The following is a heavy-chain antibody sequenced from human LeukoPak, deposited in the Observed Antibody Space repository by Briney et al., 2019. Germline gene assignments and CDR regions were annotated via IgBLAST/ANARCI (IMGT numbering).Heavy chain of an antibody. CDR2: INHSGST. Sequence: PSETLSLTCAVYGGSFSGYYWSWIRQPPGKGLEWIGEINHSGSTNYNPSLKSRVTISVDTSKNQFSLKLSSVTAADTAVYYCARDYPADYWGQGTLVTVSS. CDR3: ARDYPADY. V-gene: IGHV4-34*01. D-gene: IGHD3-10*01. J-gene: IGHJ4*02. CDR1: GGSFSGYY.